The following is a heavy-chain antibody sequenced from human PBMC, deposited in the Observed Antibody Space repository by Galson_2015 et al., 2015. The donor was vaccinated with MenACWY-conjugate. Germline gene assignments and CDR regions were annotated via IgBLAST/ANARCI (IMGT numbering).Heavy chain of an antibody. CDR1: GYTLTELS. J-gene: IGHJ4*02. D-gene: IGHD3-10*01. V-gene: IGHV1-24*01. CDR3: ATGVTMVRGFKGLDY. Sequence: SVKVSCKVSGYTLTELSMHWVRQAPGKGLEWMGGFDPEDGETIYAQKFQGRVTMTQDTSTDTDYMELSSLRSEDTAVYYVATGVTMVRGFKGLDYWGQGTLGTVSS. CDR2: FDPEDGET.